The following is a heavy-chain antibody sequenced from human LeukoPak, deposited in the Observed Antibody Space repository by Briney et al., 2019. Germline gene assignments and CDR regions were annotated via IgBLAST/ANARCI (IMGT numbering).Heavy chain of an antibody. CDR1: GDSLSNNNVA. Sequence: SQTLSLTCPISGDSLSNNNVAWNWITQSPSRGLEWLRRTYYRSKWNTDYAVSVKSRITINSDTSKNKFSLQLISVTPEDTAVYYCARGCYSSFDYWDQGTLVTFSS. V-gene: IGHV6-1*01. CDR2: TYYRSKWNT. CDR3: ARGCYSSFDY. J-gene: IGHJ4*02. D-gene: IGHD5-18*01.